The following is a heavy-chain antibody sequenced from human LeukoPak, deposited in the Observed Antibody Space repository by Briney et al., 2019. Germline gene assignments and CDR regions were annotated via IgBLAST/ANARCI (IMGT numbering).Heavy chain of an antibody. CDR2: INTDESKI. J-gene: IGHJ4*02. Sequence: QTGGSLRLSCAASGFTFSSHWMHWVRQTPGKGLVWVSRINTDESKINHADSVKGRFTISRDNAKNMLYLQMNSLRAEDTAVYYCARGGLFKYFFDYWGQGTPVTVSS. V-gene: IGHV3-74*01. CDR3: ARGGLFKYFFDY. CDR1: GFTFSSHW. D-gene: IGHD2-15*01.